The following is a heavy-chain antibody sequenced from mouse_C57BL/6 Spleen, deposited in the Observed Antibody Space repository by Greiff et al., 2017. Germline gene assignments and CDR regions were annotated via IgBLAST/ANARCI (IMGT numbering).Heavy chain of an antibody. D-gene: IGHD2-1*01. CDR3: AREDLQWYAMDY. CDR1: GYSITSGYY. J-gene: IGHJ4*01. CDR2: ISYDGSN. Sequence: DVKLQESGPGLVKPSQSLSLTCSVTGYSITSGYYWNWIRQFPGNKLEWMGYISYDGSNNYNPSLKNRISITRDTSKNQFFLKLNSVTTEDTATYYCAREDLQWYAMDYWGQGTSVTVSS. V-gene: IGHV3-6*01.